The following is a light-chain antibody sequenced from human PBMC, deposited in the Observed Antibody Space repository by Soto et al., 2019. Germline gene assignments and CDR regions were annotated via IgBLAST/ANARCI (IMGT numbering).Light chain of an antibody. CDR1: QTISNY. V-gene: IGKV1-39*01. CDR3: QQSYSSPPT. Sequence: DIQMTQSPSSLSASVGDRVTITCRASQTISNYLNWYQQKPGKAPKLLIFAASSLQSGVPSRFSGSRSGPDLTLTISSLQPEDFATYYCQQSYSSPPTFGQGTKVDIK. J-gene: IGKJ1*01. CDR2: AAS.